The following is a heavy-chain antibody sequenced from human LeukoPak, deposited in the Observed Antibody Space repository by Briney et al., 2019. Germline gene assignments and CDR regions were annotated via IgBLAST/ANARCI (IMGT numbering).Heavy chain of an antibody. V-gene: IGHV3-30-3*01. CDR1: GFTFSSYA. Sequence: GGSLRLSCAASGFTFSSYAMHWVRQAPGKGLEWVAVISYDGSNKYYADSVKGRFTISRDNSKNTLYLQMNSLRAEDTAVYYCARGKGMVVSWGQGTLVTVSS. D-gene: IGHD1-26*01. CDR3: ARGKGMVVS. J-gene: IGHJ5*02. CDR2: ISYDGSNK.